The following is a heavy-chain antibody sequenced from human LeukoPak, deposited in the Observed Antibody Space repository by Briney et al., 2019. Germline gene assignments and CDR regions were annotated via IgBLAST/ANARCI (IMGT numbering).Heavy chain of an antibody. CDR1: GFTFSSYW. J-gene: IGHJ4*02. CDR3: ARDPQYSSSWYEGYFNY. D-gene: IGHD6-13*01. Sequence: GGSLRLSCAASGFTFSSYWMSWVRQAPGKGLEWVANIKQDGSEKYYVDSVKGRFTISRDNAKNSLYLQMNSLRAEDTAVYYCARDPQYSSSWYEGYFNYWGQGTLVTVSS. CDR2: IKQDGSEK. V-gene: IGHV3-7*01.